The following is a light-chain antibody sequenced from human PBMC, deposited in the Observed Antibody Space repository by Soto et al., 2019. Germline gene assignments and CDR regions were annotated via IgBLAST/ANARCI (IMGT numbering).Light chain of an antibody. J-gene: IGKJ4*01. CDR1: QGISIW. CDR2: AAS. Sequence: DIQMTQSPSSVSASVGDRVTITCRASQGISIWLAWYQQKPGEAPKLLIYAASSLQSGVPSRFSGSGSGTDFTLTINSLQPEDSATYFCQQSYTTPLTFGGGAKVDIK. V-gene: IGKV1-12*01. CDR3: QQSYTTPLT.